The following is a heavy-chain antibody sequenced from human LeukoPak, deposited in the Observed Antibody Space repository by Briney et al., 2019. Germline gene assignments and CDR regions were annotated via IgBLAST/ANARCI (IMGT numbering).Heavy chain of an antibody. CDR3: ARDPANCSSTSCYSFDY. CDR1: GGSISSSNW. J-gene: IGHJ4*02. D-gene: IGHD2-2*01. V-gene: IGHV4-4*02. CDR2: IYHSGST. Sequence: SETLSLTCAVSGGSISSSNWWSWVRQPPGKGLEWIGEIYHSGSTNYNPSLKSRVTISVDKSKNQFSLKLSSVIAADTAVYYCARDPANCSSTSCYSFDYWGQGTLVTVSS.